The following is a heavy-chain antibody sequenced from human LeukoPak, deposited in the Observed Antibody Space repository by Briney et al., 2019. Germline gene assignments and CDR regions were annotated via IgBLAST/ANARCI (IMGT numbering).Heavy chain of an antibody. J-gene: IGHJ4*02. CDR1: GYTFTGYY. Sequence: ASVKVSCKASGYTFTGYYMHWVRQAPGQGLEWMGIINPSGGSTSYAQKFQGRVTMTRDTSTSTVHMELSSLRSEDTAVYYCARAYPTYYYDSSGSLGYWGQGTLVTVSS. CDR3: ARAYPTYYYDSSGSLGY. V-gene: IGHV1-46*01. D-gene: IGHD3-22*01. CDR2: INPSGGST.